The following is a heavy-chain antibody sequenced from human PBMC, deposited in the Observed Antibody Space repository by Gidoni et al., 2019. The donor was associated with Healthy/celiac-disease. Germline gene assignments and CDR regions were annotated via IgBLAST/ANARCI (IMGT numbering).Heavy chain of an antibody. J-gene: IGHJ5*02. V-gene: IGHV1-8*01. Sequence: QVQLVQSGAEVKKPGASVQVSCKASGYTFTSYDINWVRQAPGQGLEWMGWMNPNRGNTGYAQKFQGRVTMTRNTSISTAYMELSSLRSEDTAVYYCARGPQLLWFGELLPWGQGTLVTVSS. CDR3: ARGPQLLWFGELLP. CDR1: GYTFTSYD. CDR2: MNPNRGNT. D-gene: IGHD3-10*01.